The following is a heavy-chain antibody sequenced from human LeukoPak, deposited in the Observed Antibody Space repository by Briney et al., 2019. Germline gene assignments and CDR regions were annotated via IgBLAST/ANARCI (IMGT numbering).Heavy chain of an antibody. D-gene: IGHD2-2*01. CDR2: ISSTGGTT. J-gene: IGHJ6*03. V-gene: IGHV3-23*01. Sequence: GGSLRLSCAASGITFSSYGMSLVRQAPGKGLEWVSSISSTGGTTYYADSVKGRFTISRDNSKNTLYLQMNSLRAENTAVYYCAKDGYQLLLYYYYYMDVWGKGTTVTVSS. CDR3: AKDGYQLLLYYYYYMDV. CDR1: GITFSSYG.